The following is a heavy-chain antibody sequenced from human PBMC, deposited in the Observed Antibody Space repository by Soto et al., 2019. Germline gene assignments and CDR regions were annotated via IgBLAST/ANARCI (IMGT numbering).Heavy chain of an antibody. CDR3: ARKDKSGYFNWFDP. CDR1: GYRFTSYW. J-gene: IGHJ5*02. CDR2: IFPSDSDT. V-gene: IGHV5-51*01. Sequence: SLKISCRTSGYRFTSYWIAWVRQMPGKGLEWMGIIFPSDSDTRYSPSFQGQVTISADRSTSTVFLQWASLKASDTAVYFCARKDKSGYFNWFDPGGQGNLVTGSS. D-gene: IGHD3-22*01.